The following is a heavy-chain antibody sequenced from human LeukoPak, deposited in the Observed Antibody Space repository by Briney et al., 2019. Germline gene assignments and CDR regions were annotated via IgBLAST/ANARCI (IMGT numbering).Heavy chain of an antibody. CDR1: RGSIRSYY. CDR2: IDSSGTT. D-gene: IGHD3-16*01. CDR3: ARVGSWGLREYLDY. Sequence: KSSETLSLTCTVSRGSIRSYYWSWIRQPAGKGLEWLGRIDSSGTTNYSPSLKSRVTISVDTSKSQFSLKLNSVSAADTAVYFCARVGSWGLREYLDYWGQGILGTGSS. J-gene: IGHJ4*02. V-gene: IGHV4-4*07.